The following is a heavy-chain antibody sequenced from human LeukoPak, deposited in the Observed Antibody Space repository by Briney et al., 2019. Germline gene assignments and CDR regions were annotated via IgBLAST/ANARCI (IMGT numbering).Heavy chain of an antibody. D-gene: IGHD6-19*01. V-gene: IGHV5-51*01. CDR1: GYTFTRYW. Sequence: GESLKISCKGSGYTFTRYWIGWVRQMPGKGLEWMGIIYPGDSDTRYSPSFQGQVTISADKSITTAYMQWGSLKASDTAIYYCVRTSGWYSSWFDPWGQGTLVTVSS. CDR3: VRTSGWYSSWFDP. J-gene: IGHJ5*02. CDR2: IYPGDSDT.